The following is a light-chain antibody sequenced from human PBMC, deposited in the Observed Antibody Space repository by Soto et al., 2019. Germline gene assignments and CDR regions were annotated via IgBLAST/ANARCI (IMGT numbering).Light chain of an antibody. CDR3: QQYNSHSWT. CDR1: QSISSW. Sequence: DLPMTQSPSTLSASVGDRVTITCRASQSISSWLAWYQQKPGKAPNLLIYKASSLESGVPSRFSGSGSGTEFTLTISSLQPDDFATYFCQQYNSHSWTFGQGTKVEIK. V-gene: IGKV1-5*03. J-gene: IGKJ1*01. CDR2: KAS.